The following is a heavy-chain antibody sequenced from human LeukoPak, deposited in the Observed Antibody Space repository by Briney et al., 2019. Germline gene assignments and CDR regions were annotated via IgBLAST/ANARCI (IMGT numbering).Heavy chain of an antibody. CDR1: GISFSNYW. Sequence: GGSLRLSCAASGISFSNYWMTWVRQVPGKGLEWVASIKHDGSEKYYVDSVKGRFTISRDNSKNSLYLQMNSLRTEDTALYYCAKDFGYDSSWGQGTMVTVSS. CDR2: IKHDGSEK. V-gene: IGHV3-7*05. D-gene: IGHD5-12*01. J-gene: IGHJ3*01. CDR3: AKDFGYDSS.